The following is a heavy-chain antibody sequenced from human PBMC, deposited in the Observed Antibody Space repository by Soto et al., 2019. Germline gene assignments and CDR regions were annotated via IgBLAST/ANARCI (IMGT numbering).Heavy chain of an antibody. CDR2: ISSSSRYI. CDR3: ERGSGSYYTPAECFQH. Sequence: GGSLRLSCAASGFTFDNYAMSWVRQAPGKGLEWVSSISSSSRYIYYADSVKGRFTISRDNAKNSLYLQMNSLRAEDTAVYYSERGSGSYYTPAECFQHWGQGTLVNVSS. D-gene: IGHD3-10*01. V-gene: IGHV3-21*01. J-gene: IGHJ1*01. CDR1: GFTFDNYA.